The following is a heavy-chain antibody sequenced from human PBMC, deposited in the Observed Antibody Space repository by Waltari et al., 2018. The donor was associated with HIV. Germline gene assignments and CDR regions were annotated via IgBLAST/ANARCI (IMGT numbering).Heavy chain of an antibody. D-gene: IGHD5-18*01. Sequence: QVQLQESGPGLVRPPQTLSLTCTVSGGSIGIGPYYWSWTRQHPGKGLEWLGYIYDSGYTFYNPTLKSRVAMSVETSKNQFSLRLNSVTAADTAVYYCARGWDTARVAGDYFGMDVWGQGTTVTVSS. V-gene: IGHV4-31*03. J-gene: IGHJ6*02. CDR3: ARGWDTARVAGDYFGMDV. CDR2: IYDSGYT. CDR1: GGSIGIGPYY.